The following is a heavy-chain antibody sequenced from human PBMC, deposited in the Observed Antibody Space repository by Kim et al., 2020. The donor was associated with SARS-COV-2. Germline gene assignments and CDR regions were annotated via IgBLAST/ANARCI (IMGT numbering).Heavy chain of an antibody. V-gene: IGHV3-30*18. Sequence: GGSLRLSCAASGFTFSSYGMHWVRQAPGKGLEWVAVISYDGSNKYYADSVKGRFTISRDNSKNTLYLQMNSLRAEDTAVYYCAKDRSPIVSGSYSAPSAWGQGTLVTVSS. CDR1: GFTFSSYG. CDR3: AKDRSPIVSGSYSAPSA. J-gene: IGHJ5*02. CDR2: ISYDGSNK. D-gene: IGHD1-26*01.